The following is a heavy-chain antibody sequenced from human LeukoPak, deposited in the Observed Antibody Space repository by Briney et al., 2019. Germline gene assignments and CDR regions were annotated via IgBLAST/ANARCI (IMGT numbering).Heavy chain of an antibody. Sequence: PGGSLRLSCAASGFTFSSYAMHWVRQAPGKGLEWVAVISYDGSNKYYADSVKGRFTISRDNSKNTLYLQMNSLRAEDTAVHYCARDDRVVVNLYGMDVWGQGTTVTVSS. CDR2: ISYDGSNK. D-gene: IGHD3-22*01. CDR3: ARDDRVVVNLYGMDV. CDR1: GFTFSSYA. V-gene: IGHV3-30-3*01. J-gene: IGHJ6*02.